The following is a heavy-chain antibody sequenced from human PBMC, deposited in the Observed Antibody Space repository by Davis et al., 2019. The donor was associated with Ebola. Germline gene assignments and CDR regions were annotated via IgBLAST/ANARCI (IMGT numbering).Heavy chain of an antibody. J-gene: IGHJ5*02. Sequence: GGSLRLSCSVSGFIFSDYGMHWVRQAPGKGLEWVAVISHDGNNKYYADSVKGRFTISRDNAKNSLYLQMNSLRAEDTALYHCARVNAVTGYTRFDLWGQGTLVTVSS. V-gene: IGHV3-33*05. CDR2: ISHDGNNK. D-gene: IGHD3-9*01. CDR3: ARVNAVTGYTRFDL. CDR1: GFIFSDYG.